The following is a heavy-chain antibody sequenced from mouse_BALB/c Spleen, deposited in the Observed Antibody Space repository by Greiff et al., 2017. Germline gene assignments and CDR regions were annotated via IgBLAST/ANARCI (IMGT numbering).Heavy chain of an antibody. Sequence: DVHLVESGGGLVKLGGSLKLSCAASGFTFSSYYMSWVRQTPEKRLELVAAINSNGGSTYYPDTVKGRFTISRDNAKNTLYLQMSSLKSEDTALYYCARQGNGSSYFDYWGQGTTLTVSS. D-gene: IGHD1-1*01. CDR1: GFTFSSYY. CDR2: INSNGGST. J-gene: IGHJ2*01. CDR3: ARQGNGSSYFDY. V-gene: IGHV5-6-2*01.